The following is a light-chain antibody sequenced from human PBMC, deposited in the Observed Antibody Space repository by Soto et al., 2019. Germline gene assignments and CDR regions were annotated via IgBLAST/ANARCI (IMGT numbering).Light chain of an antibody. CDR2: GAS. CDR3: QHYNSYSEA. CDR1: QGVSSY. Sequence: EIVLTQSPATLSLSPGERATLSCRASQGVSSYLAWYQQKPGQAPRLLIFGASTRAPGIPDRFSGSGSGTESTLTISSLQPDDFATYYCQHYNSYSEAFGQGTKVDIK. V-gene: IGKV3D-15*01. J-gene: IGKJ1*01.